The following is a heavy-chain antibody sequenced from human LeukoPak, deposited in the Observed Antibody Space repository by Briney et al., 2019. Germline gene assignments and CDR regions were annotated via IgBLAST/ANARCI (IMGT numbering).Heavy chain of an antibody. CDR2: INPSGGST. D-gene: IGHD2-2*01. CDR3: ARATVVPAAIWSYYYYMDV. CDR1: GYTFTSYY. Sequence: ASVKVSCKASGYTFTSYYMHWVRQAPGQGLEWMGIINPSGGSTSYAQKFQGRVTMTRDTSTSTVYMELRSLRSDDTAVYYCARATVVPAAIWSYYYYMDVWGKGTTVTVSS. V-gene: IGHV1-46*01. J-gene: IGHJ6*03.